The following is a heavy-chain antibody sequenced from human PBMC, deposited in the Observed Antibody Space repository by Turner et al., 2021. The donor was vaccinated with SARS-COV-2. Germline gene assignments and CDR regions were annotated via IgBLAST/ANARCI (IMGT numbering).Heavy chain of an antibody. D-gene: IGHD6-19*01. J-gene: IGHJ1*01. Sequence: QEQLQQWGAGLLKPSAPLSPTCAVYGGSFSGYYWSWIRQPPGKGLEWIGEINHSGSTNYNPSLKSRVTISVDTSKNQFSLKRSSVTAADTAVYYCARGYDNAAYSSGWYVYNAEYFQNWGQCTLVTVSS. CDR1: GGSFSGYY. CDR3: ARGYDNAAYSSGWYVYNAEYFQN. V-gene: IGHV4-34*01. CDR2: INHSGST.